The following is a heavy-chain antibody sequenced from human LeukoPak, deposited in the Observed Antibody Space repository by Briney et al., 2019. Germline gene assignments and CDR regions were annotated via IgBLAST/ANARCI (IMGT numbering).Heavy chain of an antibody. J-gene: IGHJ4*02. CDR3: AKDILRISYCGGDCYQDDY. Sequence: GGSLRLSCAASGFTFDDYAMHWVRQAPGKGLEWVSLISGDGSRTYYADSVKGRFTISRDNSKNSLYLQMNSLTTEDTALYDCAKDILRISYCGGDCYQDDYWGQGTLVTVSS. CDR1: GFTFDDYA. D-gene: IGHD2-21*02. V-gene: IGHV3-43*02. CDR2: ISGDGSRT.